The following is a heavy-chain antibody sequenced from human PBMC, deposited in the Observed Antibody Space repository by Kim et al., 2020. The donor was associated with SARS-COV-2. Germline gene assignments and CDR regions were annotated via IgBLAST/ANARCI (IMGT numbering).Heavy chain of an antibody. J-gene: IGHJ4*02. CDR3: ARDRGIVATIPNIYYFDY. V-gene: IGHV4-39*07. CDR1: GGSISSSSYY. CDR2: IYYSGST. D-gene: IGHD5-12*01. Sequence: SETLSLTCTVSGGSISSSSYYWGWIRQPPGKGLEWIGSIYYSGSTYYNPSLKSRVTISVDTSKNQFSLKLSSVTAADTAVYYCARDRGIVATIPNIYYFDYWGQGTLVTVSS.